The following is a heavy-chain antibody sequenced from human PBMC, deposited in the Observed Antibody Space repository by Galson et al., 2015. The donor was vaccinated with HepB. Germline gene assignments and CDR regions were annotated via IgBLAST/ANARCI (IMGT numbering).Heavy chain of an antibody. CDR1: GFTFSNAW. D-gene: IGHD6-13*01. CDR2: IKSETDGGTT. V-gene: IGHV3-15*07. Sequence: SLRLSCAASGFTFSNAWMNWVRQAPGKGLEWVGGIKSETDGGTTDYAATVKVSFTISKDDSKNKLYLHINSVKTEDTAVYYCTRELSSSWYRSAMYYFDYCVQGTLVTVSS. CDR3: TRELSSSWYRSAMYYFDY. J-gene: IGHJ4*02.